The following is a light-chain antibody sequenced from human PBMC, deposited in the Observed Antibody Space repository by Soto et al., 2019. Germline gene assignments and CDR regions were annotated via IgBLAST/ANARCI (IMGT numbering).Light chain of an antibody. CDR3: QQANTFPHT. J-gene: IGKJ2*01. CDR1: EGISKW. Sequence: DIQMTQSPSSVSASVGDSVTITCRASEGISKWLAWYQQQPGKAPKLLIYGASTLQSGVPPRFSGSGSGTDFTLTINSLQPDDFATYYCQQANTFPHTFGQGTKLQIK. V-gene: IGKV1D-12*01. CDR2: GAS.